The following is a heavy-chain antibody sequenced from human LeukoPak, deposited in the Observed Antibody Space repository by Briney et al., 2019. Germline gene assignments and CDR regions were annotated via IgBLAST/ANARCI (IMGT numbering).Heavy chain of an antibody. CDR2: ISAYNGNT. CDR3: ARFPNTAMVMGLEYYYYGMDV. CDR1: GYTFTSYG. J-gene: IGHJ6*02. Sequence: GASVKVSCKASGYTFTSYGISWVRQAPGQGLEWMGWISAYNGNTNYAQKLQGRVTMTTDTSTSTVYMELSSLRSEDTAVYYCARFPNTAMVMGLEYYYYGMDVWGQGTTVTVSS. V-gene: IGHV1-18*01. D-gene: IGHD5-18*01.